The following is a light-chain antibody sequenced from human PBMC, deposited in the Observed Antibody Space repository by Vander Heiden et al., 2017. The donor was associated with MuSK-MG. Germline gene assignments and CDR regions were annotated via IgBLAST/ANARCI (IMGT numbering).Light chain of an antibody. CDR1: QSISSY. Sequence: DIQMTQSPSSLSASVGDRVTITCRASQSISSYLNWYQQKPGKAPKLLIYAASSLKSGVPSRFSGSGSGTDFTLTISRLQPEDFATYYCQQRDSTPWPFGQGTQVEIK. J-gene: IGKJ1*01. V-gene: IGKV1-39*01. CDR2: AAS. CDR3: QQRDSTPWP.